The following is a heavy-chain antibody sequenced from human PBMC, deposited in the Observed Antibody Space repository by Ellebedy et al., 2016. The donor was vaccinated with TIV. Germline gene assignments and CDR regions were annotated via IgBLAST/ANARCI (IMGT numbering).Heavy chain of an antibody. CDR2: ISTISDDV. D-gene: IGHD3-10*01. Sequence: PGGSLRLSCAASGFAFGGFCMNRVRQAPGKGLEWVSSISTISDDVHHADSVKGRFTISRDNSKNTLDLQMNNLRTEDTAVYYCARDPDAFGDKYFDLWGQGTLVIVSS. CDR1: GFAFGGFC. V-gene: IGHV3-21*01. J-gene: IGHJ5*01. CDR3: ARDPDAFGDKYFDL.